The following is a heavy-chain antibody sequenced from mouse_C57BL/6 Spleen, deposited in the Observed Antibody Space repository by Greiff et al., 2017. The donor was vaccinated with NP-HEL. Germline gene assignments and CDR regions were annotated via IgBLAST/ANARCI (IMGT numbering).Heavy chain of an antibody. CDR2: INPNYGTT. D-gene: IGHD2-1*01. Sequence: VQLQQSGPELVKPGASVKISCKASGYSFTDYNMNWVKQSNGKSLEWIGVINPNYGTTSYNQKFKSKATLTVDKSSSTAYMQLNSLTSEDSAVYYCSRACVYYGNWLFDYWGQGTLVTVSA. J-gene: IGHJ3*01. V-gene: IGHV1-39*01. CDR3: SRACVYYGNWLFDY. CDR1: GYSFTDYN.